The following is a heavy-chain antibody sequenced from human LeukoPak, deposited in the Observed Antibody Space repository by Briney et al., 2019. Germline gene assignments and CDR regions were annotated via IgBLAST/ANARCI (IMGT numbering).Heavy chain of an antibody. CDR3: ASPSIQSAAASALDI. D-gene: IGHD2-2*01. J-gene: IGHJ3*02. CDR2: IYYTGST. V-gene: IGHV4-59*08. Sequence: SETLSLTCSVSGGSIGTYYWTWIRQPPGEGLEWIGYIYYTGSTNYNPSLKSGATMSVDTSKNQVSLKMTSVTVVDTAVYYCASPSIQSAAASALDIWGQGTMVTVS. CDR1: GGSIGTYY.